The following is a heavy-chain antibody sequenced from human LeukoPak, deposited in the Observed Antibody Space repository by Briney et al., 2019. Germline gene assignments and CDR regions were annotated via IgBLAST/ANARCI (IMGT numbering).Heavy chain of an antibody. CDR3: ARQGGSILTPVDY. Sequence: SETLSPTCTVSGGSISSSSYYWGWIRQPPGKGLEWIGSIYYSGSTYYNPSLKSRVTISVDTSKDQFSLKLSSVTAADTAVYYCARQGGSILTPVDYWGQGTLVTVSS. CDR2: IYYSGST. V-gene: IGHV4-39*01. CDR1: GGSISSSSYY. D-gene: IGHD5-12*01. J-gene: IGHJ4*02.